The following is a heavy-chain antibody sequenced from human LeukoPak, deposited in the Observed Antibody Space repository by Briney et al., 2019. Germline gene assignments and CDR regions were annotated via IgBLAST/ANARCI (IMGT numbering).Heavy chain of an antibody. CDR3: ARDYYYGSGSFPLY. J-gene: IGHJ4*02. D-gene: IGHD3-10*01. CDR1: GFTFSSYG. V-gene: IGHV3-30*02. Sequence: PGGPLSLSCAASGFTFSSYGMHWVRQAPGKGLEWVAFIRYDGSNKYYADSVKGRFTISRDNSKNTLYLQMNSLRAEDTAVYYCARDYYYGSGSFPLYWGQGTLVTVSS. CDR2: IRYDGSNK.